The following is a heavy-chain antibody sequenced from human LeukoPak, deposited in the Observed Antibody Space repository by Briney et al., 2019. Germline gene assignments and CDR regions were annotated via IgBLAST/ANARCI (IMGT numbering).Heavy chain of an antibody. V-gene: IGHV3-23*01. CDR3: ARGNSGHCTGATCYALDY. D-gene: IGHD2-2*01. J-gene: IGHJ4*02. CDR2: ISDAFGT. Sequence: GGSLRLSCAASGFTFRSYAMSFLRRAPGKGLEWGSAISDAFGTYHADSVKGRFTISRDNSRTTLYLQMTSLSAEDTAVYYCARGNSGHCTGATCYALDYWGQGTLVTVSS. CDR1: GFTFRSYA.